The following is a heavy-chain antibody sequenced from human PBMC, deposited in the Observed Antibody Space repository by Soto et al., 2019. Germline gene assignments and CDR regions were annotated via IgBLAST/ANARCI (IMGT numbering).Heavy chain of an antibody. V-gene: IGHV1-2*02. Sequence: ASVKVSCKASGYTFTDYYLHWVLQAPGQGLECMGWINPNNGDTNYAQKFQGRATMTRDTPISTAYMEVSRLRSDDTAVYYCARSVSFITPRPDYWGQGTLVTVSS. CDR3: ARSVSFITPRPDY. CDR2: INPNNGDT. J-gene: IGHJ4*02. CDR1: GYTFTDYY. D-gene: IGHD6-6*01.